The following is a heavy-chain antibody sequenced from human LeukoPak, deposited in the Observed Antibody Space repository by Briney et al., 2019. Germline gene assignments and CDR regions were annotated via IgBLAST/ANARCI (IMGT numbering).Heavy chain of an antibody. V-gene: IGHV4-59*08. D-gene: IGHD4-11*01. CDR2: IYYSGST. Sequence: SETLSLTCTVSGGSIRSDYWNWIRQPPGKGLEWIGYIYYSGSTNYNPSLKSRVTISVDTSKNQFSLRLRSVTAADTAVYYCARRVAVGNYFDPWGQGTLVTVSS. CDR3: ARRVAVGNYFDP. CDR1: GGSIRSDY. J-gene: IGHJ5*02.